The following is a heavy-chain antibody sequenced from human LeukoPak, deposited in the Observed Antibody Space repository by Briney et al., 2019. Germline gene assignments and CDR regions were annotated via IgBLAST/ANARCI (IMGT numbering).Heavy chain of an antibody. D-gene: IGHD2-8*02. J-gene: IGHJ3*02. V-gene: IGHV1-2*02. CDR2: INPNSGGT. CDR1: GYTFTGYY. Sequence: ASVKVSCKASGYTFTGYYMHWVRQAPGQGLEWTGWINPNSGGTNYAQKFQGRVTMTRDTSISTAYMELSRLRSDDTAVYYCARELLGSYDAFDIWGQGTMVTVSS. CDR3: ARELLGSYDAFDI.